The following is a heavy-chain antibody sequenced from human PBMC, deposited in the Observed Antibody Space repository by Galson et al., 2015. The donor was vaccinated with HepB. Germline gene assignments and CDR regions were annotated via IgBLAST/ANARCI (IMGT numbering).Heavy chain of an antibody. Sequence: SVKVSCKASGGTFSNYAISWVRQAPGQGLEWMGGIIPRFGTAKYGQKFQGRVTITADESTSTAYMELSSLRSEDTAVYYCARGEVDTAMVFYWFDPWGQGTLVTVSS. CDR2: IIPRFGTA. CDR3: ARGEVDTAMVFYWFDP. J-gene: IGHJ5*02. D-gene: IGHD5-18*01. V-gene: IGHV1-69*13. CDR1: GGTFSNYA.